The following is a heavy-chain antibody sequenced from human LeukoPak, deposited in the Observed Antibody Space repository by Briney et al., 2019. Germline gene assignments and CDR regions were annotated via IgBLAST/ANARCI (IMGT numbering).Heavy chain of an antibody. V-gene: IGHV3-23*01. J-gene: IGHJ4*02. Sequence: GGSLRLSCAASGFTFSSYGMSWVRQAPGKGLEWVSAISGSGGSTYYADSVKGRFTISRDNSKNTLYLQMNSLRAEDTAVYYCAKVKTPGYYDSSWRDYWGQGTLVTVSS. CDR3: AKVKTPGYYDSSWRDY. CDR2: ISGSGGST. CDR1: GFTFSSYG. D-gene: IGHD3-22*01.